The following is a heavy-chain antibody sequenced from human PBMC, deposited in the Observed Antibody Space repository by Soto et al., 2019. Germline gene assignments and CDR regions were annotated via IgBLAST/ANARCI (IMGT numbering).Heavy chain of an antibody. CDR3: ARERYSSGWYFNWFDP. CDR1: GGSISSGGYY. CDR2: IYYSGST. Sequence: SETLSLTCTVSGGSISSGGYYWSWIRQHPGKGLEWIGYIYYSGSTYYNPSLKSRVTISVDTSKNQFSLKLSSVTAADTAVYYCARERYSSGWYFNWFDPWGQGTLVTVSS. J-gene: IGHJ5*02. D-gene: IGHD6-19*01. V-gene: IGHV4-31*03.